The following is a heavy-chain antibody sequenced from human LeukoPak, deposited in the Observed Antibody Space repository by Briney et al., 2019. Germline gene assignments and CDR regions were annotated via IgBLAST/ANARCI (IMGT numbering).Heavy chain of an antibody. CDR2: IYYSGIT. CDR1: GGSISSYY. Sequence: SETLSLTCTVSGGSISSYYWSWIRQPPGKGLEWIGYIYYSGITNYNPSLKSRLTLSVDTSKNQFSLKLSSVTAADTAVYYCARGSVLMGYASFDYWGQGALVTVSS. CDR3: ARGSVLMGYASFDY. V-gene: IGHV4-59*12. D-gene: IGHD2-8*01. J-gene: IGHJ4*02.